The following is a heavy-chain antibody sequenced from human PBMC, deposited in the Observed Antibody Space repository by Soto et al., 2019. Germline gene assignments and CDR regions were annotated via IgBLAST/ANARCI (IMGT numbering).Heavy chain of an antibody. CDR1: GGSISSGDYY. D-gene: IGHD3-3*01. CDR3: ARASPYDFWSGYKYNWFDP. V-gene: IGHV4-30-4*01. J-gene: IGHJ5*02. Sequence: PSETLSLTCTVSGGSISSGDYYWSWIRQPPGKGLEWIGYIYYSGSTYYNPSLKSRVTISVDTSKNQFSLKLSSVTAADTAVYYCARASPYDFWSGYKYNWFDPWGQGTLVTVSS. CDR2: IYYSGST.